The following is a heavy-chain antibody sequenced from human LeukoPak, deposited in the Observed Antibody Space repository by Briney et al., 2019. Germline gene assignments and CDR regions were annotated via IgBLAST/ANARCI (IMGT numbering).Heavy chain of an antibody. J-gene: IGHJ4*02. Sequence: GGSLRLSCTASGFTFSSYAMSWVRQAPGKGLEWVSAISGSGGSTYYADSVKGRFTISRDNSKNTLYLQMNSLRAEDTAVYYCANHQLVLSSSLDYWGQGTLVTVSS. D-gene: IGHD3-16*01. CDR1: GFTFSSYA. CDR3: ANHQLVLSSSLDY. CDR2: ISGSGGST. V-gene: IGHV3-23*01.